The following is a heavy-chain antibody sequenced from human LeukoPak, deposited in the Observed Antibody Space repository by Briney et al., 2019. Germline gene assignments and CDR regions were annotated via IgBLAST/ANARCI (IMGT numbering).Heavy chain of an antibody. Sequence: SETLSLTRAVYGGSFSGYYWSWIRQPPGKGLEWIGEINHSGSTNYNPSLKSRVTISVDTSKNQFSLKLSSVTAADTAVYYCARARRQVIAAADWFDPWGQGTLVTVSP. V-gene: IGHV4-34*01. CDR1: GGSFSGYY. CDR2: INHSGST. CDR3: ARARRQVIAAADWFDP. J-gene: IGHJ5*02. D-gene: IGHD6-13*01.